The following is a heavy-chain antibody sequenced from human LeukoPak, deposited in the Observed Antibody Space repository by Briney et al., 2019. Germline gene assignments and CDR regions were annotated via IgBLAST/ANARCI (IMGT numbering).Heavy chain of an antibody. Sequence: GGSPRLSCAASGFTFSNAWMSWVRQAPGKGLEWVGRINTKIDGGTTDYAAPVKGRFTISRDDTKNTLYLQMNSLKTEDTAVYYCTTIPGYSSNWYYPDYWGQGTLVTVSS. CDR2: INTKIDGGTT. CDR3: TTIPGYSSNWYYPDY. CDR1: GFTFSNAW. J-gene: IGHJ4*02. D-gene: IGHD6-13*01. V-gene: IGHV3-15*01.